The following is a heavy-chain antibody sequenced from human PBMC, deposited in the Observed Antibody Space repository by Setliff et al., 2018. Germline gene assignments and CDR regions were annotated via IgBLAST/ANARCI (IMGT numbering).Heavy chain of an antibody. Sequence: KTSETLSLTCTVSGGSISSGSYYWSWIRQPAGKGLEWIGRIYTSGSTNYNPSLKSRVTISVDTSKNQFSLKLSSVTAEDTAVYYCARDHVYGSQYYYYYYGMDVWGQGTTVTVSS. CDR1: GGSISSGSYY. CDR3: ARDHVYGSQYYYYYYGMDV. D-gene: IGHD3-10*01. V-gene: IGHV4-61*02. J-gene: IGHJ6*02. CDR2: IYTSGST.